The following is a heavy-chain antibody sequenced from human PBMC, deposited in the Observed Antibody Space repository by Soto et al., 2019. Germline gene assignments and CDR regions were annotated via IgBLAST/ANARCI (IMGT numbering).Heavy chain of an antibody. CDR2: INSDGSST. CDR3: ARGPLDYYDSSGYYSVIDY. V-gene: IGHV3-74*01. D-gene: IGHD3-22*01. CDR1: GFTFSSYW. Sequence: EVQLVESGGGLVQPGGSLRLSCAASGFTFSSYWMHWIRQAPGKGLVWVSRINSDGSSTSYADSVKGRFTISRDNAKNTLYLQMNSLRAEDTAVYYCARGPLDYYDSSGYYSVIDYWGQGTLVTVSS. J-gene: IGHJ4*02.